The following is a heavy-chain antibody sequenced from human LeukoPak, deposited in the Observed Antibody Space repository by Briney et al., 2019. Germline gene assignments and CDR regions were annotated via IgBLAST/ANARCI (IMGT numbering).Heavy chain of an antibody. Sequence: SETLSLTCTVSGGSISSGDYYWSWIRQPPGKGLEWIGYIYYSGSTYYNPSLKSRVTISVDTSKNQFSLKLSSVTAADTAVYYCARGRWLQWFNYWGQGTLVTVPS. J-gene: IGHJ4*02. CDR1: GGSISSGDYY. V-gene: IGHV4-30-4*01. D-gene: IGHD5-24*01. CDR2: IYYSGST. CDR3: ARGRWLQWFNY.